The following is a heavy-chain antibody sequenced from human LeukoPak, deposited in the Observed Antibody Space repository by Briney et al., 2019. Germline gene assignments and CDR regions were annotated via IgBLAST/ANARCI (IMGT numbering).Heavy chain of an antibody. CDR2: ISGSDGST. CDR1: GFTFSSYW. Sequence: GGSLRLSCAASGFTFSSYWMNWVRQTPEKGLEWVSVISGSDGSTYYADSVRGRFTISRDDSGNTLFLQMNSLRAEDTAVYYCARQVSCDTTTCYAGMPPDYWGQGTLVTVSS. CDR3: ARQVSCDTTTCYAGMPPDY. V-gene: IGHV3-23*01. J-gene: IGHJ4*02. D-gene: IGHD2-2*01.